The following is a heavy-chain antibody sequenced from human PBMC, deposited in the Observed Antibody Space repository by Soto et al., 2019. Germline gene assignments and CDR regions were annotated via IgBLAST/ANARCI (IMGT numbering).Heavy chain of an antibody. J-gene: IGHJ6*02. V-gene: IGHV1-2*04. D-gene: IGHD3-22*01. CDR2: INPNSGGT. Sequence: VASVKVSCKASGYTFTGYYMHWVRQAPGQGLEWMGWINPNSGGTNYAQKFQGWVTMTRDTSISTAYMELSRLRSDDTAVYYCARSYYYDSSGYWGDYYYYGMDVWGQGTTVTVSS. CDR1: GYTFTGYY. CDR3: ARSYYYDSSGYWGDYYYYGMDV.